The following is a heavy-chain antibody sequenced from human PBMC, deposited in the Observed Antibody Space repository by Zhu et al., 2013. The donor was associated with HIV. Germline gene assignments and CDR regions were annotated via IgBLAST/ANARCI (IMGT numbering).Heavy chain of an antibody. CDR3: ARDVFGYYDFWSGYFFDY. CDR1: GYTFTSYG. J-gene: IGHJ4*02. CDR2: ISAYNGNT. Sequence: QVQLVQSGAEVKKPGASVKVSCKASGYTFTSYGISWVRQAPGQGLEWMGWISAYNGNTNYAQKLQGRVTMTTDTSTSTAYMELRSLRSDDTAVYYCARDVFGYYDFWSGYFFDYWGQGTLVTVSS. D-gene: IGHD3-3*01. V-gene: IGHV1-18*04.